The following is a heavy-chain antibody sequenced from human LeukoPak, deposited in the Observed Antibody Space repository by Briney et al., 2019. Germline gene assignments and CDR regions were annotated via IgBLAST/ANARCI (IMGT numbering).Heavy chain of an antibody. Sequence: PGGSLRLSCAASGFTVSSNYMSWVRQAPGTGLEWVSVIYSGGSTYYADSVKGRFTISRDNSKNTLYLQMNSLRAEDTAVYYCARDHPNCSGGSCYWKRGQGTLVTVSS. J-gene: IGHJ4*02. CDR2: IYSGGST. CDR3: ARDHPNCSGGSCYWK. CDR1: GFTVSSNY. V-gene: IGHV3-53*01. D-gene: IGHD2-15*01.